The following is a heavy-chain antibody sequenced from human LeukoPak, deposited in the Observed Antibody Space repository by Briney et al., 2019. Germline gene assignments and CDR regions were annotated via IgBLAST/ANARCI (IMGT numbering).Heavy chain of an antibody. CDR3: ARDTSGYGPFFDY. V-gene: IGHV3-48*02. D-gene: IGHD5-12*01. Sequence: GGSLRLSCAASGFTFSTYGMHWVRQAPGKGLEWVSYISSSSSTIYYADSVKGRFTISRDNAKNSLYLQMNSLRDEDTAVYYCARDTSGYGPFFDYWGQGTLVTVSS. CDR1: GFTFSTYG. CDR2: ISSSSSTI. J-gene: IGHJ4*02.